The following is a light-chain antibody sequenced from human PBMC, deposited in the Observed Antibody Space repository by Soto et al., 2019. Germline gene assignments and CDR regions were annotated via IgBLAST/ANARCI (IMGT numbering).Light chain of an antibody. J-gene: IGKJ4*01. V-gene: IGKV3-15*01. Sequence: EIVMTQSPVTLSVSPGERVTLSCRASQSVRTNLAWYQQKPGQAPRLLIYGASARATAIPARISGNGSGTDFSLTISRLQSEDFAVYYCQQYNKWPLTFGGGTKVEIK. CDR2: GAS. CDR1: QSVRTN. CDR3: QQYNKWPLT.